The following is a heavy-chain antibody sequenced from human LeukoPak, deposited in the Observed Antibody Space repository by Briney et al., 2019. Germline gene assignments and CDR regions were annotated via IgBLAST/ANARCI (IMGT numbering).Heavy chain of an antibody. J-gene: IGHJ4*02. CDR1: GFTFSSYA. Sequence: GGSLRLSCAASGFTFSSYAMHWVRQAPGKGLEWVAVISYDGSNKYYADSVKGRFTISRDNSKNTLYLQMNSLRAEDTAVYYCVRAWDSGSYYNEIDYWGQGTLVTVSS. D-gene: IGHD1-26*01. V-gene: IGHV3-30-3*01. CDR3: VRAWDSGSYYNEIDY. CDR2: ISYDGSNK.